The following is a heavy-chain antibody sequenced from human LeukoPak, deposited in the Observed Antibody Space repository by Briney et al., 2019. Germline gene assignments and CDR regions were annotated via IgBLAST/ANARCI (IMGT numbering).Heavy chain of an antibody. CDR2: ISGSGGST. J-gene: IGHJ4*02. V-gene: IGHV3-23*01. D-gene: IGHD3-22*01. Sequence: GGSLRLSCAASGFTFSSYAMSWVRQAPGKGLEWVSAISGSGGSTYYADSVKGRFTISRDNSKNTLYLQMNSLRAEDTAVYYCAKSIVKVVVITTLSFDYWGQRTLVTVSS. CDR1: GFTFSSYA. CDR3: AKSIVKVVVITTLSFDY.